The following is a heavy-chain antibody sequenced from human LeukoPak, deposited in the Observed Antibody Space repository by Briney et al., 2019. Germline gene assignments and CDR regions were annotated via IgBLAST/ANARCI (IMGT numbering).Heavy chain of an antibody. Sequence: ASVKVSCKASGGTFSSYAISWVRQAPGQGLEWMGRIIPILGIANYAQKFQGRVTITADKSTSTAYMELSSLRSEDTAVYYCARGAPPRGHSYGPLDHWGQGTLVTVSS. CDR3: ARGAPPRGHSYGPLDH. V-gene: IGHV1-69*04. CDR1: GGTFSSYA. J-gene: IGHJ4*02. CDR2: IIPILGIA. D-gene: IGHD5-18*01.